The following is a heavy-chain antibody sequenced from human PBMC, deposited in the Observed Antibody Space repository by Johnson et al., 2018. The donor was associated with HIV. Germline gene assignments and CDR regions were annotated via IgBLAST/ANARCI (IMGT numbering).Heavy chain of an antibody. CDR2: IRYDGNNK. CDR3: ARDKWELLGAFDI. J-gene: IGHJ3*02. D-gene: IGHD1-26*01. CDR1: GFTVSSNY. Sequence: QVQLVESGGGLVQPGGSLRLSCAASGFTVSSNYMTWVRQAPGKGLEWMAFIRYDGNNKYYADSVRGRFTVSRDNAKSSLYLQMNSLRAEDTAVYYCARDKWELLGAFDIWGQGTMVTVSS. V-gene: IGHV3-30*02.